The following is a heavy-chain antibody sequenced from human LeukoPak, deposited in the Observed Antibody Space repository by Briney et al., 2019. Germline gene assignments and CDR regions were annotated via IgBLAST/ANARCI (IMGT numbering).Heavy chain of an antibody. Sequence: PGGSLRLSCAASGSTFSYCDMHWVRQATGKGLEWVSAIGTAGDTYYPGSVKGRFTIFRENAKNSLYLQMNSLRAGDTAVYYCVRVSAGNDTSGYSDAFDIWGQGTMVTVSS. J-gene: IGHJ3*02. CDR2: IGTAGDT. CDR1: GSTFSYCD. CDR3: VRVSAGNDTSGYSDAFDI. V-gene: IGHV3-13*01. D-gene: IGHD3-22*01.